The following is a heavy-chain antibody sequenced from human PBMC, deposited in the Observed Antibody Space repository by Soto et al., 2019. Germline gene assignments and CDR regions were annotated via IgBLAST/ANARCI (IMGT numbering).Heavy chain of an antibody. V-gene: IGHV2-5*02. Sequence: QITLKESGPALVKPTQTLTLTCTISGFSLSTGGVGVGWIRQPPGKALEWLALIYWDDDKRYSPSLRCRLTITKDTSKNQVVLTMTNIDPVDTATYYCAHSRCGGDCLQSYSSHYYYGMDVWGQGTTVTVSS. CDR2: IYWDDDK. J-gene: IGHJ6*02. D-gene: IGHD2-21*02. CDR3: AHSRCGGDCLQSYSSHYYYGMDV. CDR1: GFSLSTGGVG.